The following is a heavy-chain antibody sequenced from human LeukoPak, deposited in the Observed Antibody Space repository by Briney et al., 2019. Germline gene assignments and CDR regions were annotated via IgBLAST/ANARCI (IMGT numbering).Heavy chain of an antibody. CDR3: ARHPTATAACDY. CDR1: GASISSSNYY. J-gene: IGHJ4*02. Sequence: SETLSLTCSVSGASISSSNYYWAWIRQPPGKGLEWIGSIYHSGRTYYNPSLKSRVTISVDTSKNQFSLKLSSVTAADTAVYYCARHPTATAACDYWGQGTLVTVSS. V-gene: IGHV4-39*01. D-gene: IGHD6-25*01. CDR2: IYHSGRT.